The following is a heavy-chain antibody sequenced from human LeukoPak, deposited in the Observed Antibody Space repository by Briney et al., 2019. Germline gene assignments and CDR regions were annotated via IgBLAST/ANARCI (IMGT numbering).Heavy chain of an antibody. CDR3: ARHGIVDSSRKYYFDY. J-gene: IGHJ4*02. V-gene: IGHV4-59*08. CDR2: IYYSGST. Sequence: SETLSLTCSLSGGSISTYYWSWIRQPPGKGRECIGYIYYSGSTSYNPSLKSRVIISVNTSKNQFFLDLSSVTAGDTAEYYCARHGIVDSSRKYYFDYWGQGTLVTVSS. D-gene: IGHD6-13*01. CDR1: GGSISTYY.